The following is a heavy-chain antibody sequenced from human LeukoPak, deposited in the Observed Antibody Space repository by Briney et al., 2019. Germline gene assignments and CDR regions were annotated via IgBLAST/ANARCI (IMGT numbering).Heavy chain of an antibody. CDR3: TTVMITFGGVTPDY. V-gene: IGHV3-15*01. J-gene: IGHJ4*02. Sequence: GGSLRLSCAASGFTFSSYSMNWVRQAPGKGLEWVGRIKSKTDGGTTDYAAPVKGRFTISRDDSKNTLYLQMNSLKTEDTAVYYCTTVMITFGGVTPDYWGQGTLVTVSS. D-gene: IGHD3-16*01. CDR1: GFTFSSYS. CDR2: IKSKTDGGTT.